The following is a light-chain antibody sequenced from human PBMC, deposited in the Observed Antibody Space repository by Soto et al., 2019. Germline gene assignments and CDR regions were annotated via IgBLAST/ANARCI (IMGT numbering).Light chain of an antibody. CDR2: DVS. Sequence: LTQPASVSGSPGQWITISCTGTSSDVGGYNYVSWYQQHPGKAPKLMIYDVSNRPSGVSNRFSGSKSGNTASLTISGLQAEDEADYYCSSYTSSSTLVFGTGTKVTVL. CDR1: SSDVGGYNY. CDR3: SSYTSSSTLV. V-gene: IGLV2-14*01. J-gene: IGLJ1*01.